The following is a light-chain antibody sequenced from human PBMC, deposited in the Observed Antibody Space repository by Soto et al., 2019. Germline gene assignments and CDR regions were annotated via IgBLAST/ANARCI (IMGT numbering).Light chain of an antibody. CDR1: QNIGRN. J-gene: IGKJ3*01. V-gene: IGKV3-11*01. Sequence: EIVMTQSPATLSVSPGERATLSCRASQNIGRNLAWYQQIPGQAPRLLFYDASTRATGIPARFSASGSGTEFTLTISSLEPEDFAVYYCQQRSNWLFGPGTKVDIK. CDR2: DAS. CDR3: QQRSNWL.